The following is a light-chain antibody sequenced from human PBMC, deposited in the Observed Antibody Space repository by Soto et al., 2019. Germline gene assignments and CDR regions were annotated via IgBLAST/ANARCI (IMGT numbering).Light chain of an antibody. CDR2: GSS. V-gene: IGKV3-20*01. CDR3: QQYGRSPFS. Sequence: EIVLTQSPATLSLSPGERATLSCRASQSVGTSYLAWYQQRPGQAPRVLISGSSTRAAGIPDRFSGSGSGTEFTLTITRLEPEDFAVYYCQQYGRSPFSFGPGTKVDF. J-gene: IGKJ3*01. CDR1: QSVGTSY.